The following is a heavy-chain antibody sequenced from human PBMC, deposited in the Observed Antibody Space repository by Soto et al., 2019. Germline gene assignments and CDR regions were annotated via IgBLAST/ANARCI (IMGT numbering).Heavy chain of an antibody. CDR2: LYWDDDK. J-gene: IGHJ6*02. D-gene: IGHD2-21*02. CDR1: GLSLRTTGVG. V-gene: IGHV2-5*02. Sequence: QVTLKESGPTLVKPTQTLTLTCTVSGLSLRTTGVGVGWVRQPPGKALEWLALLYWDDDKRYSPSLRSRLTIAKHISETHVVLTITNMDTVATATYYCVQIPCFGDCLDIYSSHSYTGLDVWGQGTTVTVSS. CDR3: VQIPCFGDCLDIYSSHSYTGLDV.